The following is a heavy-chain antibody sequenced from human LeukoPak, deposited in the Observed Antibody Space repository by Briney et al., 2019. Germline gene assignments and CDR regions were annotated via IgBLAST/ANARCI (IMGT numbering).Heavy chain of an antibody. CDR1: GGTFSSYA. J-gene: IGHJ4*02. D-gene: IGHD3-22*01. V-gene: IGHV1-69*13. Sequence: SVNVSCKASGGTFSSYAISWVRQAPGQGLEWMGGIIPIFGTANYAQKFQGRVTITADESTSTAYMELSSLRSEDTAVYYCARDPAYDSSGYYYFDYWGQGTLVTVSS. CDR3: ARDPAYDSSGYYYFDY. CDR2: IIPIFGTA.